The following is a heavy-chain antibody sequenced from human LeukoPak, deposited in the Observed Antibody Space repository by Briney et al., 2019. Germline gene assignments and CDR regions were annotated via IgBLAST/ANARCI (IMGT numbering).Heavy chain of an antibody. Sequence: GGSLRLSCATSGFTFSNYWMTWVRQAPGKGLEWVATIKQDGSEKYSVDSVKGRFTISRDNAKDSLYLQLNSLRAEDTAVYYCARDRSTDFWSGYYTNYFDYWGQGTLVTVSS. J-gene: IGHJ4*02. D-gene: IGHD3-3*01. CDR2: IKQDGSEK. V-gene: IGHV3-7*01. CDR3: ARDRSTDFWSGYYTNYFDY. CDR1: GFTFSNYW.